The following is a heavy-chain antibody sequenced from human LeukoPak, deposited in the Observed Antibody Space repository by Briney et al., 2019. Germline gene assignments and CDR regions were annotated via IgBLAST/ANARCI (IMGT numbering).Heavy chain of an antibody. D-gene: IGHD3-22*01. CDR2: IRSKAYGGTT. Sequence: GGSLRLSCTASGFTFGDYAMSWVRQAPGKGLEWVGFIRSKAYGGTTEYAASVKGRFTISRDGSKSIAYLQMNSLKTEDTAVYYCTRDLPVYYDSSGFRDPNWFDPWGQGTLVTVSS. CDR3: TRDLPVYYDSSGFRDPNWFDP. J-gene: IGHJ5*02. CDR1: GFTFGDYA. V-gene: IGHV3-49*04.